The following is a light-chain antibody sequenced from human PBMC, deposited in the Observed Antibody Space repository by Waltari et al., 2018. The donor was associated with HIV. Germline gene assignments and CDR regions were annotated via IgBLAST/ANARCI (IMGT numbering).Light chain of an antibody. CDR1: NIAGRK. CDR2: DDS. Sequence: YVLTQPPSVSVAPGQTARITCGGDNIAGRKVHWYQRRPGQAPALVVFDDSDRHSGIPERVSGSISGNTATLIISRVEDGDEADYYCQVWDESNEQVVFGGGTRLTVL. V-gene: IGLV3-21*02. CDR3: QVWDESNEQVV. J-gene: IGLJ2*01.